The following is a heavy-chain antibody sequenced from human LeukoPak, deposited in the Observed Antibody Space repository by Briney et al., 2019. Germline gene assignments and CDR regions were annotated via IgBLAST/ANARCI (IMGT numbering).Heavy chain of an antibody. Sequence: SETLSLTCAVYGGSFGDYYWNWIRQPPGKGLEWIGEINHSGSTNYNPSLKSRVTISVDTSKNQFSLKLSSVTAADTAVYYCARGEMATIEDAFDIWGQGTMVTVSS. D-gene: IGHD5-24*01. CDR3: ARGEMATIEDAFDI. CDR2: INHSGST. CDR1: GGSFGDYY. V-gene: IGHV4-34*01. J-gene: IGHJ3*02.